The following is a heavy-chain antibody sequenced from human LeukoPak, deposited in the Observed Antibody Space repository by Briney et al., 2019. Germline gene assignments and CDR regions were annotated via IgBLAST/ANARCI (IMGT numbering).Heavy chain of an antibody. CDR1: GYTFTVYY. D-gene: IGHD3-22*01. J-gene: IGHJ1*01. V-gene: IGHV1-2*02. CDR2: INPNRGGT. Sequence: ASVKVSYKASGYTFTVYYMHWVRQAPGQGREGMGWINPNRGGTNYAQKFQDRVTITRDTSISTAYMVVSRLRSDDPAVYYCARGIYDSSDFEYFQHWGQGTLVTVSS. CDR3: ARGIYDSSDFEYFQH.